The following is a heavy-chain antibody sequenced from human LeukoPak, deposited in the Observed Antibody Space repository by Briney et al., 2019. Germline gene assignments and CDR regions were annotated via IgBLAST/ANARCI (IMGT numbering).Heavy chain of an antibody. CDR3: AKEPTGDKSFDS. D-gene: IGHD7-27*01. J-gene: IGHJ4*02. CDR1: GASISRTTYY. CDR2: MFYSGYT. Sequence: KTSETLSLTCTVSGASISRTTYYWGWFRQPPGKGLEWIATMFYSGYTYYNPSLKSRVTISIDTSENQVSLKLSFVTAADTALYYCAKEPTGDKSFDSWGQGTLVTVSS. V-gene: IGHV4-39*07.